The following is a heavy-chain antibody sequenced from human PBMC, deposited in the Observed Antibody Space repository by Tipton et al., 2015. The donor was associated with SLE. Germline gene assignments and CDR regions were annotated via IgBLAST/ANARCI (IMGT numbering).Heavy chain of an antibody. CDR2: IRNKGYGGTT. D-gene: IGHD3-10*02. J-gene: IGHJ6*02. Sequence: SLRLSCITSGFSFGDYAVSWVRLAPGKGLDWVGSIRNKGYGGTTHYAASVKDRFTISRDDSKSIAYLQMNSLKTEDTAVYYCSRSKHLDVWGQGTTVTVSS. CDR3: SRSKHLDV. V-gene: IGHV3-49*04. CDR1: GFSFGDYA.